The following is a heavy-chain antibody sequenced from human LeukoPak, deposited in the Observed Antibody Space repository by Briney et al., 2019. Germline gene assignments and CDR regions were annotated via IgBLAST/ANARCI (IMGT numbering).Heavy chain of an antibody. V-gene: IGHV3-33*08. Sequence: TGGSLRLSCAASGFTFSSYGMHWVRQAPGKGLEWVAVIWYDGSNKYYADSVKGRFTISRDNSKNTLYLQMNSLRAEDTAVYYCARGTRSGWYGGYYFDYWGQGTLVTVSS. D-gene: IGHD6-19*01. J-gene: IGHJ4*02. CDR1: GFTFSSYG. CDR3: ARGTRSGWYGGYYFDY. CDR2: IWYDGSNK.